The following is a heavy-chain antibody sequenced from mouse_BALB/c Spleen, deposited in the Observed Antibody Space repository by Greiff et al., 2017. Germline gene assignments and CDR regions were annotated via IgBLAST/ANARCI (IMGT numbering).Heavy chain of an antibody. Sequence: DVMLVESGGGLVQPGGSLKLSCAASGFTFSSYTMSWVRQTPEKRLEWVAYISNGGGSTYYPDTVKGRFTISRDNAKNTLYLQMSSLKSEDTAMYYCARQKEMITTVGYAMDYWGQGTAVTVSS. V-gene: IGHV5-12-2*01. CDR3: ARQKEMITTVGYAMDY. D-gene: IGHD2-4*01. CDR1: GFTFSSYT. CDR2: ISNGGGST. J-gene: IGHJ4*01.